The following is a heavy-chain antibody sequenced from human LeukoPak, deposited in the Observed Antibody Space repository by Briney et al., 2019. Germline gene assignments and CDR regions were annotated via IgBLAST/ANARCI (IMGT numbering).Heavy chain of an antibody. J-gene: IGHJ4*02. D-gene: IGHD2-15*01. CDR3: AKATCSGATCARFDY. CDR2: ISGSGGST. Sequence: PGGSLRLSCAASGFTFSSYAMSWVRQAPGKGLXXXXAISGSGGSTYYADSVKGRFTISRDNSKNTLYLQMNSLRAEDTAVYYCAKATCSGATCARFDYWGQGTLVTVSS. CDR1: GFTFSSYA. V-gene: IGHV3-23*01.